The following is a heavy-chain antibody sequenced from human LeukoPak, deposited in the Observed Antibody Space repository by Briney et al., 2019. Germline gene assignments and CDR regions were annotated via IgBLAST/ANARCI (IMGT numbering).Heavy chain of an antibody. Sequence: GGSLRLSCAASGFTFDDYAMHWVRQAPGKGLEWVSGISWNSGSIGYADSVKGRFTISRDNAKNSLYLQMNSLRAEDTALYYCAKAVHGSDMDVWGQGATVTVSS. CDR3: AKAVHGSDMDV. CDR1: GFTFDDYA. J-gene: IGHJ6*02. D-gene: IGHD3-10*01. V-gene: IGHV3-9*01. CDR2: ISWNSGSI.